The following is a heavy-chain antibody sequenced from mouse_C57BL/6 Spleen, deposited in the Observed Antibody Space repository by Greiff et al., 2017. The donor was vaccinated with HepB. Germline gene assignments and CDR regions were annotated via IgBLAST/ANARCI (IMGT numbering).Heavy chain of an antibody. CDR3: ARLGLYYYGYFDV. V-gene: IGHV5-12*01. CDR2: ISNGGGST. D-gene: IGHD1-1*01. Sequence: EVKLVESGGGLVQPGGSLKLSCAASGFTFSDYYMYWVRQTPEKRLEWVAYISNGGGSTYYPDTVKGRFTISRDNAKNTLYLQMSRLKSEDTAMYYCARLGLYYYGYFDVWGTGTTVTVSS. CDR1: GFTFSDYY. J-gene: IGHJ1*03.